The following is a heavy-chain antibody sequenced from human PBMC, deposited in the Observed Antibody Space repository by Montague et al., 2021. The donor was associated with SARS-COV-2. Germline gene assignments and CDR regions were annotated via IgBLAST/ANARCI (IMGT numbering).Heavy chain of an antibody. D-gene: IGHD5-24*01. CDR2: ITSSSDYI. J-gene: IGHJ3*01. V-gene: IGHV3-21*01. Sequence: SLRLSCAASGLTFSSYSMVWVRQAPGKGLEWVSSITSSSDYIHYAVSVKGRFTTSRDNDRNSLYLLMNSLRAEDTAVYYCARGEMATISESFDLWGQGTMVTVSS. CDR1: GLTFSSYS. CDR3: ARGEMATISESFDL.